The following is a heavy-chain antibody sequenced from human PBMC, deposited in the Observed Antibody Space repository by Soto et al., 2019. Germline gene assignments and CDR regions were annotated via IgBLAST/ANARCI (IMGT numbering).Heavy chain of an antibody. CDR1: GFTFSNYW. V-gene: IGHV3-74*01. D-gene: IGHD6-13*01. CDR2: IRGDGSMT. Sequence: EVHLVESGGGLVQPGGSLRLSCAASGFTFSNYWMHWVRQAPGKGLVWVSRIRGDGSMTNYADSVKGRFTISRDNAKNTLHVQMNSLRAEDTAVYYCVKEALAAGVDSWGQGPLVTVSS. CDR3: VKEALAAGVDS. J-gene: IGHJ4*02.